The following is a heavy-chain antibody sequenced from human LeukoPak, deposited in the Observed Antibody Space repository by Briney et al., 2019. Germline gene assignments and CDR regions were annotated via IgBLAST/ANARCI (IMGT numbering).Heavy chain of an antibody. J-gene: IGHJ4*02. CDR2: LIPIFGTT. D-gene: IGHD2-15*01. CDR1: GGTFNNYA. V-gene: IGHV1-69*13. CDR3: ARSPEGYLGDY. Sequence: SVKVSCKASGGTFNNYAITWVREAPGQGLEWMGGLIPIFGTTNYAQKFQGRFTITADESTSTTFMELSSLRSEDTAIYYCARSPEGYLGDYWGQGTLVTVSS.